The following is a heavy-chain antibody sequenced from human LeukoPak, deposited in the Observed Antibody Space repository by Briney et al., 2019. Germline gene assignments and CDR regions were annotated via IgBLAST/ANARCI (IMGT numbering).Heavy chain of an antibody. D-gene: IGHD3-10*01. V-gene: IGHV4-4*07. Sequence: PSETLSLTCTVSGGSLSSYYWSWIRQPAGKGREWIGRIYTSGSTNYNPSLKSRVTMSVDTSKNQLSLKLSSVTAADTAVYYCAREGYGSGTFDYWGQGTMVTVSS. J-gene: IGHJ4*03. CDR1: GGSLSSYY. CDR3: AREGYGSGTFDY. CDR2: IYTSGST.